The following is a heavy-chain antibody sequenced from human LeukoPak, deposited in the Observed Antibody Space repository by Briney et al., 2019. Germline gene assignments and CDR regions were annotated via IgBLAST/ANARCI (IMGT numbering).Heavy chain of an antibody. D-gene: IGHD6-13*01. Sequence: ASVKVSCKASGYTFSGYYMHWVRQAPGQGLEWMGWISPYDDNTNYAQKLQGRVTMTTDTSANTVYMELRSLRSDDTAVYYCARDRSSSSWRHAFDIWGQGTMVTVSS. V-gene: IGHV1-18*04. CDR1: GYTFSGYY. J-gene: IGHJ3*02. CDR3: ARDRSSSSWRHAFDI. CDR2: ISPYDDNT.